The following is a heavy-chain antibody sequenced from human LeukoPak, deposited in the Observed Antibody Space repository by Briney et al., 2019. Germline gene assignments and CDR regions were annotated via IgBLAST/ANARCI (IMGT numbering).Heavy chain of an antibody. D-gene: IGHD3-22*01. J-gene: IGHJ3*02. Sequence: PSETLSLTCTVSGGSISSSNYFWSWIRQPAGKGLEWIGRIYTSGSTNYSPSLKSRVTISVDTSKNQFSLKLSSVTAADTAVYYCARWRPLRYYFIRAFDIWGQGTMVTVSS. CDR3: ARWRPLRYYFIRAFDI. V-gene: IGHV4-61*02. CDR2: IYTSGST. CDR1: GGSISSSNYF.